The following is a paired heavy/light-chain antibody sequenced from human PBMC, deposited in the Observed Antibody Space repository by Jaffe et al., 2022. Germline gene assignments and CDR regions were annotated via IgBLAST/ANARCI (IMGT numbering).Heavy chain of an antibody. CDR2: ISSSSSTI. Sequence: EVQLVESGGGLVQPGGSLRLSCAASGFTFSSYSMNWVRQAPGKGLEWVSYISSSSSTIYYADSVKGRFTISRDNAKNSLYLQMNSLRAEDTAVYYCARDSWHFETYYGSGQGENYFDYWGQGTLVTVSS. CDR3: ARDSWHFETYYGSGQGENYFDY. V-gene: IGHV3-48*01. J-gene: IGHJ4*02. CDR1: GFTFSSYS. D-gene: IGHD3-10*01.
Light chain of an antibody. Sequence: SYELTQPPSVSVSPGQTARITCSGDALPKQYAYWYQQKPGQAPVLVIYKDSERPSGIPERFSGSSSGTTVTLTISGVQAEDEADYYCQSADSSGTSVVFGGGTKLTVL. CDR2: KDS. V-gene: IGLV3-25*03. CDR1: ALPKQY. J-gene: IGLJ2*01. CDR3: QSADSSGTSVV.